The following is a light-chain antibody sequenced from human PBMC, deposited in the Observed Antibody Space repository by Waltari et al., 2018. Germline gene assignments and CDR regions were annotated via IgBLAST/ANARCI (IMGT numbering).Light chain of an antibody. Sequence: QSVLTQPPSVSGTPGQTVTISCFGTNSNIGSNSVFWYQQRPGTAPKLLIYRDDQRPSGVPDRFSGSKSGTSASLAIRGLRSEDEADYYCAAWDDSLSVSYVFGSGTKVTV. J-gene: IGLJ1*01. CDR3: AAWDDSLSVSYV. CDR1: NSNIGSNS. CDR2: RDD. V-gene: IGLV1-47*01.